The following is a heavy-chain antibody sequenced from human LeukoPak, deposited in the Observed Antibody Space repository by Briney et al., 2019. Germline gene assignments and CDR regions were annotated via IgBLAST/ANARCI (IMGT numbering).Heavy chain of an antibody. Sequence: GSLRLSCAASGITFSSYGMHWVRQAPGKGLEWASYISSSGSTIYYADSVKGRFTISRDNAKNSLHLQMNSLRAEDTAVYYCARYSSSLDYWGQGTLVTVSS. V-gene: IGHV3-48*04. J-gene: IGHJ4*02. CDR2: ISSSGSTI. CDR1: GITFSSYG. D-gene: IGHD6-6*01. CDR3: ARYSSSLDY.